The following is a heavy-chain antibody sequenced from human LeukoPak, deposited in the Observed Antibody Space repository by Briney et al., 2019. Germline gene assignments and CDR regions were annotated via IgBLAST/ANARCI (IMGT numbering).Heavy chain of an antibody. Sequence: GESLKISCKGSGYSLTSYWIGWVRQMPGKGLEWMGIIYPGDSDTRYSPSFQGQVTISADKSISTAYLQWSSLKASDTAMYYCARRVDSSGYYYEYYFDYWGQGTLVTVSS. D-gene: IGHD3-22*01. CDR2: IYPGDSDT. CDR1: GYSLTSYW. V-gene: IGHV5-51*01. CDR3: ARRVDSSGYYYEYYFDY. J-gene: IGHJ4*02.